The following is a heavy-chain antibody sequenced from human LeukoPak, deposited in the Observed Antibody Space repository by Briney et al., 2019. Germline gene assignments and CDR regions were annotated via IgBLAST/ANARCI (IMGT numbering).Heavy chain of an antibody. CDR1: GFTFSSYG. Sequence: GGSLRLSCAASGFTFSSYGMHWVRQAPGKGLEWVAVIWYDGSNKYYADSVKGRFTISRDNSKNTLYLQMNSLRAEDTAVYYCARDRPLGDAAVAGTMDYWGQGTLVTVSS. CDR3: ARDRPLGDAAVAGTMDY. J-gene: IGHJ4*02. V-gene: IGHV3-33*01. D-gene: IGHD6-19*01. CDR2: IWYDGSNK.